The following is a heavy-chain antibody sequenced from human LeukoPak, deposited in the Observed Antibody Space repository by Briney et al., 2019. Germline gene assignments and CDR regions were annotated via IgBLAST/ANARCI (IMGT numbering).Heavy chain of an antibody. CDR2: IWYDGSNK. V-gene: IGHV3-33*01. D-gene: IGHD2-2*01. CDR3: AREFCSSTSCYDAFDI. CDR1: GFTFSSYG. Sequence: GRSLRLSCAASGFTFSSYGMHWVRQAPGKGPEWVAVIWYDGSNKYYADSVESRFTISRDNSKNTLYLQMNSLRAEDTAVYYCAREFCSSTSCYDAFDIWGQGTMVTVSS. J-gene: IGHJ3*02.